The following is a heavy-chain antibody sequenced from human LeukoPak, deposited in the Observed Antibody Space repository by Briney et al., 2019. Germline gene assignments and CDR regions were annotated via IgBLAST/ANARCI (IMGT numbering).Heavy chain of an antibody. Sequence: PGGSLRLSCAASGFTFSSYGMHWVRQAPGKGLEWVAVISYDGSNKYYADSVKGRFTISRDNSKNTLYLQMNSLRAEDTAVFLCAKDGGLVVGAATTYYYYGMDVWGQGTTVTVSS. J-gene: IGHJ6*02. CDR2: ISYDGSNK. CDR3: AKDGGLVVGAATTYYYYGMDV. CDR1: GFTFSSYG. V-gene: IGHV3-30*18. D-gene: IGHD2-15*01.